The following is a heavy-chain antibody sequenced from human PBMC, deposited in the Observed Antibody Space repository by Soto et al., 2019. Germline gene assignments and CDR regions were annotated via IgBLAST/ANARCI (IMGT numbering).Heavy chain of an antibody. V-gene: IGHV3-74*01. J-gene: IGHJ4*02. CDR1: GFTFSGYW. CDR3: ARGGTSTNYCCLFYN. CDR2: LNPNGTFT. D-gene: IGHD2-2*01. Sequence: EVQLVESGGGLVQPGGSLRLSCAGSGFTFSGYWMHWVRQAPGKGPVWVSRLNPNGTFTTNADSVKGRFTISRDNAKNTVYLQINSLRADDTVVYYCARGGTSTNYCCLFYNWGQGTLVTVSS.